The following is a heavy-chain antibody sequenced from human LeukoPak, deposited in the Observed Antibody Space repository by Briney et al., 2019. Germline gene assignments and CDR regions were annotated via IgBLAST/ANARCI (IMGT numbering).Heavy chain of an antibody. CDR1: GGSISSYY. V-gene: IGHV4-59*08. CDR2: IYYSGST. CDR3: ARQYYDYVWGSYPGY. J-gene: IGHJ4*02. D-gene: IGHD3-16*02. Sequence: SETLSLTCTVSGGSISSYYWSWIRQPPGKGLEWIGYIYYSGSTNYNPSLKSRVTISVDTSKNQFSLKLSSVTAADTAVYYCARQYYDYVWGSYPGYWGQGTLVTVSS.